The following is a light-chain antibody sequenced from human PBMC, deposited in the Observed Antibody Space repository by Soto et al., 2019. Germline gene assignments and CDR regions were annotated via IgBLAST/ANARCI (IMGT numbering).Light chain of an antibody. Sequence: IQMTQSPSTLSASVGDRVTITCRASQTIFSWLAWYQQKPGTPPKLLIYKASTLQSGVPSRFSGSGSGTEFTLTISSLQPDDIATYYCQQYHSYSRTFGQGTKVEFK. J-gene: IGKJ1*01. V-gene: IGKV1-5*03. CDR2: KAS. CDR3: QQYHSYSRT. CDR1: QTIFSW.